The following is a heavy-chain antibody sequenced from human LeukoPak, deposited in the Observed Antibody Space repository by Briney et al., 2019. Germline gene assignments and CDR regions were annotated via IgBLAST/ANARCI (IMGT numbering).Heavy chain of an antibody. J-gene: IGHJ6*02. CDR2: IWYDGSNK. Sequence: PGRSLRLSCAASGFTFSSYGMHWVRQAPGKGLEWVAVIWYDGSNKYYADSVKGRFTISRDNSKNTLYLQMNSLRAEDTAVYYCARLAGDGDYYYYYGMDAWGQGTTVTVSS. V-gene: IGHV3-33*01. D-gene: IGHD4-17*01. CDR3: ARLAGDGDYYYYYGMDA. CDR1: GFTFSSYG.